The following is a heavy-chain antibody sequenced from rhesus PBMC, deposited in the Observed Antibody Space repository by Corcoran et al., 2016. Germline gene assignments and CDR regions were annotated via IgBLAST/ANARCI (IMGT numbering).Heavy chain of an antibody. CDR3: ARGYFNFWTGYCFDV. CDR2: IKPSNGNT. J-gene: IGHJ5-1*01. V-gene: IGHV1-200*01. Sequence: QVQLVQSGAEVKKPGTSVKLSCKASGYTFTSYYINWVRQGTGQVIEWMEWIKPSNGNTGYEQKFQGRVTMTRDTSTSTTYMELNSLRSEDTAVYYCARGYFNFWTGYCFDVWGPGVLVTVSS. D-gene: IGHD3-3*01. CDR1: GYTFTSYY.